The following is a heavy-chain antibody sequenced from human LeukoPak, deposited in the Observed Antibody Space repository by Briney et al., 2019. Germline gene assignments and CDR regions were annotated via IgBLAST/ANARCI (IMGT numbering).Heavy chain of an antibody. CDR2: ITDDEDT. CDR3: ARALHFEGFGPFDY. J-gene: IGHJ4*02. D-gene: IGHD3-16*01. Sequence: GGSLRLSCVASGFPFRSYAMTWVRQTPGKGLESVSVITDDEDTYYADSVKGRFTISRDNSKNTLYLQMNSLRAEDTAVYYCARALHFEGFGPFDYWGQGTLVTVSS. CDR1: GFPFRSYA. V-gene: IGHV3-23*01.